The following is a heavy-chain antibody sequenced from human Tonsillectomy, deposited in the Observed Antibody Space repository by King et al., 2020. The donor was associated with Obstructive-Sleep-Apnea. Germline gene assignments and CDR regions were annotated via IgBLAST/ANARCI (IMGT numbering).Heavy chain of an antibody. CDR3: AKDICTNGVCTYDY. J-gene: IGHJ4*02. CDR1: GFTFNSYA. Sequence: QLVQSGGGLVQPGGSLRLSCAASGFTFNSYAMHWVRQAPGKGLEWVSGVSGSGDNTFYADSVKGRFTISRDNSKRTLYLQMNSLRAEDTAVYYCAKDICTNGVCTYDYWGQGTLVTVSS. CDR2: VSGSGDNT. D-gene: IGHD2-8*01. V-gene: IGHV3-23*04.